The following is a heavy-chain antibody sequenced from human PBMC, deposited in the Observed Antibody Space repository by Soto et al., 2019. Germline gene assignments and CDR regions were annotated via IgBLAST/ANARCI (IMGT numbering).Heavy chain of an antibody. J-gene: IGHJ6*02. D-gene: IGHD2-2*01. CDR2: INHSGST. Sequence: SETLSLTCAVYGGSFSGYYWSWIRQPPGKGLEWIGEINHSGSTNYNPSLKSRVTISVDTSKNQFSLKLSSVTAADTAVYYCARVVPAVFRLYYYYGMDVWGQGTTVTV. CDR1: GGSFSGYY. CDR3: ARVVPAVFRLYYYYGMDV. V-gene: IGHV4-34*01.